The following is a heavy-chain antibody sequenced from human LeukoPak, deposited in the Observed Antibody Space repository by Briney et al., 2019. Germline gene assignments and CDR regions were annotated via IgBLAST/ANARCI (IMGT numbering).Heavy chain of an antibody. CDR1: GFTFSSYA. J-gene: IGHJ1*01. D-gene: IGHD3-22*01. Sequence: RGSLRLSCAASGFTFSSYAMSWVRQAPGKGLEWVSGISGSGGSTYYADSVKGRFTISRDNSKNTLSLQMNSLRAEDTAVYYCAKDNYYDSSGYYGEYFQHWGQGTLVTDCS. V-gene: IGHV3-23*01. CDR2: ISGSGGST. CDR3: AKDNYYDSSGYYGEYFQH.